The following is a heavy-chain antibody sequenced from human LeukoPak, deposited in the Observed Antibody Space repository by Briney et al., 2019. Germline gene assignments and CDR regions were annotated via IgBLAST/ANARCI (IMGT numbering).Heavy chain of an antibody. D-gene: IGHD3/OR15-3a*01. CDR2: IWYDGSNK. V-gene: IGHV3-33*08. Sequence: SCKASGYSFTGYYMHWVRQAPGKGLEWVAVIWYDGSNKYYADSVKGRFTISRDNSKNTLYLQMNSLRAEDTAVYYCARDGLGFDYWGQGTLVTVSS. CDR1: GYSFTGYY. CDR3: ARDGLGFDY. J-gene: IGHJ4*02.